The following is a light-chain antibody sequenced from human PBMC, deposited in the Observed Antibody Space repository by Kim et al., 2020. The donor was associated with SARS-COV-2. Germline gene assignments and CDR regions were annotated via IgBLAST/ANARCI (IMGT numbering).Light chain of an antibody. CDR2: GVS. CDR1: RHIDSY. CDR3: QQSYIFPRT. V-gene: IGKV1-39*01. J-gene: IGKJ1*01. Sequence: DIQMTQSPSSLSASVGDRVTITCRASRHIDSYLHWYQQKSGRAPTALINGVSALQRGVPLRFTGSGSGTEFNLTINNLQPEDFATYYCQQSYIFPRTFGQGTKVDIK.